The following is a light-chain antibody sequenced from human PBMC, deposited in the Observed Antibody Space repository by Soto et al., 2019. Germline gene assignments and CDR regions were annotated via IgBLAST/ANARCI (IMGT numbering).Light chain of an antibody. CDR3: QQVNSFPPT. CDR2: AAS. V-gene: IGKV1D-12*01. Sequence: DIQMTQSPSSVSASVGDRVTITCRASQGISTWLAWYQQNPGKAPQPLIYAASSLKSGVPSRFSGSGSGTDFTRTISILQPEDFATYYCQQVNSFPPTFGQGTRLEIK. CDR1: QGISTW. J-gene: IGKJ5*01.